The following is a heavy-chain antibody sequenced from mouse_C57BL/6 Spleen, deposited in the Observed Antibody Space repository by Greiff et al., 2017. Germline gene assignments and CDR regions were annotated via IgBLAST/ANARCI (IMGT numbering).Heavy chain of an antibody. CDR2: IDPNSGGT. J-gene: IGHJ4*01. V-gene: IGHV1-72*01. Sequence: VQLQQPGAELVKPGASVKLSCKASGYTFTSYWMPWVKQRPGRGLEWIGRIDPNSGGTNYNEKFKSKATLTVDKPSSTAYMQLSSLTSEDSAVYYCARYYDYPYYYAMDYWGQGTSVTVSS. D-gene: IGHD2-4*01. CDR1: GYTFTSYW. CDR3: ARYYDYPYYYAMDY.